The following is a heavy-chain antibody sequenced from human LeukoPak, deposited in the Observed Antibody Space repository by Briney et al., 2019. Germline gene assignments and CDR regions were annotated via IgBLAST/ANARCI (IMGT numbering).Heavy chain of an antibody. Sequence: GGSLRLSCAASGFTFITSSMNWVRQAPGKGLEWVSYISSGSSTIYYADSVKGRFTISRDNAKNSLYLQMNSLRAEDTALYYCAKDALSGYYFDYWGQGTLVTVSS. D-gene: IGHD3-22*01. CDR1: GFTFITSS. V-gene: IGHV3-48*04. CDR3: AKDALSGYYFDY. CDR2: ISSGSSTI. J-gene: IGHJ4*02.